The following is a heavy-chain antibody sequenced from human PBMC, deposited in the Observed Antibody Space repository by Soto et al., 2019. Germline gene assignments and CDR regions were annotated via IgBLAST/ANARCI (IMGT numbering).Heavy chain of an antibody. CDR3: ARTTVVTRVSDY. Sequence: PSETLSLTCTVSGGSISSSSYYWGWIRQPPGKGLEWIGGIYYSGSTYYNPSLKSRVTISVDTSKNQFSLKLSSVTAADTAVYYCARTTVVTRVSDYWGQGTLVTVSS. D-gene: IGHD4-17*01. J-gene: IGHJ4*02. V-gene: IGHV4-39*01. CDR2: IYYSGST. CDR1: GGSISSSSYY.